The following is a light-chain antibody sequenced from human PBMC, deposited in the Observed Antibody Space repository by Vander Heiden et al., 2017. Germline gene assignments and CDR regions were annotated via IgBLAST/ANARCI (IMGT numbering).Light chain of an antibody. CDR1: ALPKPY. CDR3: QSADSSGFWV. V-gene: IGLV3-25*03. Sequence: SYELTQPPSVSVPPGQPARPTCSCAALPKPYAYWSQQKPGQAPVLVIYKDSERPSGIPERFSGSSSGTTVTLTISGVQAEDEADYYCQSADSSGFWVFGGGTKLTVL. CDR2: KDS. J-gene: IGLJ3*02.